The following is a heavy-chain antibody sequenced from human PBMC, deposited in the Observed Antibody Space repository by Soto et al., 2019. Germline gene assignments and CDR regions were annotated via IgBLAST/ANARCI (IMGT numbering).Heavy chain of an antibody. CDR2: ISYDGSNK. CDR1: GFTFSSYA. D-gene: IGHD2-2*01. J-gene: IGHJ4*02. V-gene: IGHV3-30-3*01. Sequence: QVQLVESGGCVVQPGRSLRLSCAASGFTFSSYAMHWVRQAPGKGLEWVAVISYDGSNKYYADSVKGRFTISRDNSKNTLYLQMNSLRAEDTAVYYFARGPSSLTRFDYWGQGTLVTVSS. CDR3: ARGPSSLTRFDY.